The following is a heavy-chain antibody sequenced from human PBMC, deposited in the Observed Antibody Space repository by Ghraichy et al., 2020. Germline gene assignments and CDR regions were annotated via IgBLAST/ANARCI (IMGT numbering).Heavy chain of an antibody. CDR1: GFTFSGSA. CDR2: IRSKANNYAT. Sequence: GGSLRLSCAASGFTFSGSAMHWVRQASGKGLEWVGRIRSKANNYATAYAASVKGRFTISRDDSKNTAYLQMNSLKTEDTAVYYCTRHRAGYCSGGSCYGLIDYYGMDVWGQGTTVTVSS. D-gene: IGHD2-15*01. CDR3: TRHRAGYCSGGSCYGLIDYYGMDV. V-gene: IGHV3-73*01. J-gene: IGHJ6*02.